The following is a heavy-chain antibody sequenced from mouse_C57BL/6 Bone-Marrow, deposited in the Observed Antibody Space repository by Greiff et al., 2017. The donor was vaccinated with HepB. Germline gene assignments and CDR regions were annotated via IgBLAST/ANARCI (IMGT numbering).Heavy chain of an antibody. V-gene: IGHV1-55*01. Sequence: QVQLQQPWAELVKPGASVKMSCKASGYTFTSYWITWVKQRPGQGLEWIGDIYPGSGSTNYNEKFKSKATLTVDTSSSTAYMQLSSLTSEDSAVYYCASRPNYYGSSLYWYFDVWGTGTTVTVSS. CDR2: IYPGSGST. CDR3: ASRPNYYGSSLYWYFDV. CDR1: GYTFTSYW. J-gene: IGHJ1*03. D-gene: IGHD1-1*01.